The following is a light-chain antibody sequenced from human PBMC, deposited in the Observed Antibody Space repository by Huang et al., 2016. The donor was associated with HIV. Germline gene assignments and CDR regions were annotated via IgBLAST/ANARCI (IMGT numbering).Light chain of an antibody. Sequence: DIQMTQSPSSLSASIGDRVTIACRANQSIGTYLNWYQQKPGMAPNLLIYGTSNLQSVVPSRISGSGSGTYFSLTITSLQPGDFATYYCQQSYTTPRTFGQGTKVEI. CDR3: QQSYTTPRT. V-gene: IGKV1-39*01. CDR1: QSIGTY. CDR2: GTS. J-gene: IGKJ1*01.